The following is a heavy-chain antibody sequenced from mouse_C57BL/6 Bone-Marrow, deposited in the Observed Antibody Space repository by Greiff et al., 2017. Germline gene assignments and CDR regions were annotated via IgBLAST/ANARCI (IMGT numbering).Heavy chain of an antibody. CDR2: IHPSDSDT. Sequence: QVQLQQPGAELVKPGASVKVSCKASGYTFTSYWMHWVKQRPGQGLEWIGRIHPSDSDTNYNQKFKGKATLTVDKSSSTAYMQLSSLTSEDSAVYYCAIAIYYYGSSPSWFAYWGQGTLVTVSA. J-gene: IGHJ3*01. D-gene: IGHD1-1*01. CDR1: GYTFTSYW. CDR3: AIAIYYYGSSPSWFAY. V-gene: IGHV1-74*01.